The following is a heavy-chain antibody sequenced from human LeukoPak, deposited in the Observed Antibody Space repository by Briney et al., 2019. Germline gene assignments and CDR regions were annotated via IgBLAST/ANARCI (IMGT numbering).Heavy chain of an antibody. J-gene: IGHJ6*03. D-gene: IGHD3-10*01. Sequence: PSETLSLTCTVSGGSIKNYYWTWIRQPPGTRLEWIGYIYYSGSTSSNPSLKSRVTISVDTSKNQFSLRLKYVTAADTAVYYCARDVPRGTGYMDVWGKGTTVTVSS. CDR2: IYYSGST. CDR3: ARDVPRGTGYMDV. CDR1: GGSIKNYY. V-gene: IGHV4-59*01.